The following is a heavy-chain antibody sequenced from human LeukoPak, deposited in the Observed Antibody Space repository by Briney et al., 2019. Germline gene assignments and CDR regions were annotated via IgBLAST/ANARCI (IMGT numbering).Heavy chain of an antibody. V-gene: IGHV3-53*01. CDR3: ASLYYSDSSGYFYDY. J-gene: IGHJ4*02. Sequence: GGSLRLSCAASGFTVSSNYMTWVRQAPGKGLEWVSVIYSGDRTYYADSVKGRFIISRDNSKNTLYLQMNSLRAEDTAVYYCASLYYSDSSGYFYDYWGQGTLVTVSS. CDR1: GFTVSSNY. CDR2: IYSGDRT. D-gene: IGHD3-22*01.